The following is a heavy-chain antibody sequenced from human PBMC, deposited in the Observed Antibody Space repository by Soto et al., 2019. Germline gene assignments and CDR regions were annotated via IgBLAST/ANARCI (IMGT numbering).Heavy chain of an antibody. CDR1: GGSISSSY. D-gene: IGHD6-13*01. J-gene: IGHJ6*02. CDR3: ASSNIAATGFYYYGMDV. V-gene: IGHV4-59*01. Sequence: SDTLSLTSTVPGGSISSSYWSWTLLPPGKGLEWIGYIYYSGSTNYNPSLKSRVTISVDTSKNQFSLKLSSVTAADTAVYYCASSNIAATGFYYYGMDVWGRGTTVTVS. CDR2: IYYSGST.